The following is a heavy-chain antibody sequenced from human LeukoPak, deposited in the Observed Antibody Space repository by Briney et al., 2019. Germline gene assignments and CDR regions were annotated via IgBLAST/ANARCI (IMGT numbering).Heavy chain of an antibody. Sequence: GGSLRLSCAASGFTFSRYGMSWVRQAPGKGLEWVSAISGSGGSTYYADSVKGRFTISRDNAKNSLYLQMNSLRAEDTAVYYCARDSLRAQLTPDAFDIWGQGTTVTVSS. CDR1: GFTFSRYG. CDR2: ISGSGGST. V-gene: IGHV3-23*01. CDR3: ARDSLRAQLTPDAFDI. D-gene: IGHD1-1*01. J-gene: IGHJ3*02.